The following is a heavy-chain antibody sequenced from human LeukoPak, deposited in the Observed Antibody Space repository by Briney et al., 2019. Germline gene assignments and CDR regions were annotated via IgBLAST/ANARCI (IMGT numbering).Heavy chain of an antibody. CDR3: ARSPGVAAAWFDP. V-gene: IGHV1-69*13. J-gene: IGHJ5*02. CDR2: IIPIFGTA. D-gene: IGHD6-13*01. Sequence: ASVNVSCKASGGTFSSYAISWVRQAPGQGLEWMGGIIPIFGTANYAQKFQGRVTITADESTSTAYMELSSLRSEDTAVYYCARSPGVAAAWFDPWGQGTLVTVSS. CDR1: GGTFSSYA.